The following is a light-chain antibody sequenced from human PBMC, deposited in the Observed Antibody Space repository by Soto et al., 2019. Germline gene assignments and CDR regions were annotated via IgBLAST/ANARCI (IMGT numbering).Light chain of an antibody. CDR3: QSYDSSNRV. J-gene: IGLJ3*02. Sequence: FMLTQPHSVSESPGKTVTISCTRSSGSIASNYVQWYQQRPGSAPTTVIYEDNQRPSGVPDRFSGPIDSSSNSASLTISGLKTEDEADYYCQSYDSSNRVFGGGTKLTVL. V-gene: IGLV6-57*03. CDR2: EDN. CDR1: SGSIASNY.